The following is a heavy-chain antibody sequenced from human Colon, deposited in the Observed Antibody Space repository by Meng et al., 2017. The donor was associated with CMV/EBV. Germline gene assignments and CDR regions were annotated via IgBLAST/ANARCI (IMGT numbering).Heavy chain of an antibody. CDR3: ARAGVRCGGDAFDL. J-gene: IGHJ3*01. Sequence: SVKVSCKASGITFTSYTFSWVRQAPGQGLEWMGRIIPIFDVTNYAPKFLGRLTIPADTSTNVTYIELERLSYDDTAIYFCARAGVRCGGDAFDLWGQGTSVTVSS. D-gene: IGHD2-21*01. V-gene: IGHV1-69*02. CDR2: IIPIFDVT. CDR1: GITFTSYT.